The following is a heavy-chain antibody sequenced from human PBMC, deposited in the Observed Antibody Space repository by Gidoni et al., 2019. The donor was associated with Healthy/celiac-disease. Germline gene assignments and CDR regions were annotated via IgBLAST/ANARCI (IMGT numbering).Heavy chain of an antibody. CDR3: ARGSGGEADI. V-gene: IGHV4-31*03. Sequence: QVQLQESGPGLVKPSQTLSLTCTVSGCSISSCGYYWSWIRQHPGKGLEWVGYLYYSGSTYYNPSLKSRVTISVDTSKNQFSLKLSSVTAADTAVYYCARGSGGEADIWGQGTMVTVSS. CDR2: LYYSGST. J-gene: IGHJ3*02. D-gene: IGHD3-10*01. CDR1: GCSISSCGYY.